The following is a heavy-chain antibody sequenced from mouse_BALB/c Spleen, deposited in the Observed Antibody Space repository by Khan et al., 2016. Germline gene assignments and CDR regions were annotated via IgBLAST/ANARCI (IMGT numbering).Heavy chain of an antibody. CDR2: IRSKSNNYAS. CDR1: GFTFNTNA. CDR3: LRDAPFAY. J-gene: IGHJ3*01. Sequence: EVQLVETGGGLVQPRGSLKLSCEASGFTFNTNAMNWVRQAPGKGLEWVSRIRSKSNNYASYYDDSVKARFTISRDDSQSMLYLQMNNLKNEDTAIYYCLRDAPFAYWGQGTLVTVSA. V-gene: IGHV10S3*01.